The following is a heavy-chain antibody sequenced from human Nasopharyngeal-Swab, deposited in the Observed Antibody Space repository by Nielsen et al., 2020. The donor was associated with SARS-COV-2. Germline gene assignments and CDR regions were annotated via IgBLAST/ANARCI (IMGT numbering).Heavy chain of an antibody. V-gene: IGHV4-59*12. CDR1: GGSISSYS. Sequence: SETLSLTCTVSGGSISSYSWSWIRQPPGKGLEWIGYIYYSGSTYYNPSLKSRVTISVDTSKNQFSLKLSSVTAADTAVYYCARATRDSSGYYFDYWGQGTLVTVSS. CDR3: ARATRDSSGYYFDY. D-gene: IGHD3-22*01. CDR2: IYYSGST. J-gene: IGHJ4*02.